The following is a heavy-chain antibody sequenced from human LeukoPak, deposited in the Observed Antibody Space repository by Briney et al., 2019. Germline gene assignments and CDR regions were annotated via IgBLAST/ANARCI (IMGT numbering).Heavy chain of an antibody. Sequence: PGGSLRLSCEASGFTFSDYVTSWVRQAPGRGLEWVSTISGSGGSTNYAASVRGRFTVSRDNSKNTLYLQMNSLRVEDTAVYYCAKGKRQLVLTDFDYWGQGTLVTVSS. D-gene: IGHD6-13*01. V-gene: IGHV3-23*01. CDR3: AKGKRQLVLTDFDY. CDR1: GFTFSDYV. CDR2: ISGSGGST. J-gene: IGHJ4*02.